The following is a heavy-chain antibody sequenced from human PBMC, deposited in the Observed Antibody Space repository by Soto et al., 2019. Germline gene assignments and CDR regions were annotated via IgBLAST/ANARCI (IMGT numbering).Heavy chain of an antibody. D-gene: IGHD3-10*01. CDR2: IYYSGST. CDR1: GGSISSSSYY. J-gene: IGHJ4*02. Sequence: SETLSLTCTVSGGSISSSSYYWGWIRQPPGKGLEWIGSIYYSGSTYYNPSLKSRVTISVDTSKNQFSLKLSSVTAADTAVYYCARQGGLLWFGELFPGYWGQGTLVTVSS. CDR3: ARQGGLLWFGELFPGY. V-gene: IGHV4-39*01.